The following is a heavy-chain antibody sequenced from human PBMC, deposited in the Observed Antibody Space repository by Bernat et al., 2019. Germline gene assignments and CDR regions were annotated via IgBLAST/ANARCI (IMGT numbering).Heavy chain of an antibody. J-gene: IGHJ4*02. CDR2: ISYDRSNK. D-gene: IGHD6-13*01. Sequence: QVQLFGWGGGGGQPGRALRLSGAASGFTVSSYGMHWVRQAPVKGLGWVAVISYDRSNKYYADSVKGRFTISRDNSKTTLYLQMNSLRAEAAAVYFCAKEGPSSSWYFLVDYWGQGTLVTVSS. CDR3: AKEGPSSSWYFLVDY. CDR1: GFTVSSYG. V-gene: IGHV3-30*18.